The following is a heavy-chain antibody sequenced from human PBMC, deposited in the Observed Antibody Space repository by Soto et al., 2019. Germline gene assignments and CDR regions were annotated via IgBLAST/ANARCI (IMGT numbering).Heavy chain of an antibody. Sequence: GGSLRLSCAASGFTFDDYAMHWVRQAPGKGLEWVSGISWNSGSMGYADSVKGRFTISRDNAKNSLYLQMNSLRAEDTALYYCAKDSGAAPKSDFDYWGQGTLVTVSS. CDR2: ISWNSGSM. CDR3: AKDSGAAPKSDFDY. D-gene: IGHD6-6*01. V-gene: IGHV3-9*01. J-gene: IGHJ4*02. CDR1: GFTFDDYA.